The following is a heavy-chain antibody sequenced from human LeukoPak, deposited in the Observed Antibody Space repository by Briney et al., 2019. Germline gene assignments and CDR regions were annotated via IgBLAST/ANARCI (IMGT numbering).Heavy chain of an antibody. CDR3: ARVIAVAEQVYFQH. Sequence: LRLSCAASGFTFSSYAMSWVRQAPGKGLEWVGYIYYSGSTYYNPSLKSRVTISVDTSKNQFSLKLSSVTAADTAVYYCARVIAVAEQVYFQHWGQGTLVTVSS. V-gene: IGHV4-30-4*08. CDR1: GFTFSSYA. D-gene: IGHD6-19*01. J-gene: IGHJ1*01. CDR2: IYYSGST.